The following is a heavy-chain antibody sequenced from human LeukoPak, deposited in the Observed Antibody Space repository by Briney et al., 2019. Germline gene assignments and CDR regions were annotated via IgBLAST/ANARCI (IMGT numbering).Heavy chain of an antibody. CDR1: GFTFSTSA. CDR2: ITESGGRT. D-gene: IGHD5-18*01. Sequence: PGGSLRLSCATSGFTFSTSAMSWVPQAPGKGLEWVSAITESGGRTYYADSVQGRFTISRDIAKSTLYLQMNSLRAEDTAVFYCARDLGGGYGYFDYWGQGVLVTVS. CDR3: ARDLGGGYGYFDY. V-gene: IGHV3-23*01. J-gene: IGHJ4*02.